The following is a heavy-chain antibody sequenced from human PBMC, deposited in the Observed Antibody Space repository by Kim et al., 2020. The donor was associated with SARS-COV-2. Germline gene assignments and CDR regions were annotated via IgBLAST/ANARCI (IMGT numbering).Heavy chain of an antibody. D-gene: IGHD3-3*01. J-gene: IGHJ6*02. V-gene: IGHV3-74*01. Sequence: GGSLRLSCAASGFTFSSYWMHWVRQAPGKGLVWVSRINSDGSSTNYADSVKGRFTISRDNAKNTLYLQVNSLRAEDTAVYYCAKGRSGSYYGIDLWGQGTTVTVSS. CDR2: INSDGSST. CDR3: AKGRSGSYYGIDL. CDR1: GFTFSSYW.